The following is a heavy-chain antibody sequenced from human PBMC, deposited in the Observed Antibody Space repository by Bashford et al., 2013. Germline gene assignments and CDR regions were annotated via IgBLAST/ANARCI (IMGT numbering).Heavy chain of an antibody. V-gene: IGHV2-5*02. CDR2: IYWDNDQ. CDR1: GFSLSTTGVG. Sequence: SGPTLVKPTQTLTLTCTFSGFSLSTTGVGVGWIRQPPGKALEWLALIYWDNDQRYSPSLRSRLTITKDTSKNQVVLKMSNLDPVDTGTYYCAHRLRDTAAVWDWGIFDYWGQGSQVTVSS. CDR3: AHRLRDTAAVWDWGIFDY. D-gene: IGHD3-16*01. J-gene: IGHJ4*02.